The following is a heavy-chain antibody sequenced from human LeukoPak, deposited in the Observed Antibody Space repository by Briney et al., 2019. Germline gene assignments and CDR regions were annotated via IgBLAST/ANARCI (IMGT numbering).Heavy chain of an antibody. Sequence: GGSLRLSCAASGFTFSDHEMHWVRQAPGKGLEWVAYLSRGGSDIYYAESARGRFTISRDNAKNSLYLQMNSLRAEDTAVYYCARVIGSYGDSAYWGQGTLVTVSS. J-gene: IGHJ4*02. CDR1: GFTFSDHE. V-gene: IGHV3-48*03. CDR2: LSRGGSDI. CDR3: ARVIGSYGDSAY. D-gene: IGHD4-17*01.